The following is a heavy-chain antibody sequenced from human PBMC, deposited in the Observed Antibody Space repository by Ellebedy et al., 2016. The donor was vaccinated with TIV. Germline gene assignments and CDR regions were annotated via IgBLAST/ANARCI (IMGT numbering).Heavy chain of an antibody. Sequence: GESLKISXAASGFTFSIYDMHWVRQATGKGLEWVSTVHTTGDTYYPGSVKGRFTISRENAKNSFYLQMNSLKPGDTAVYYCARGRRLTVANGDFFDYWGQGTLVTVSS. CDR3: ARGRRLTVANGDFFDY. CDR2: VHTTGDT. J-gene: IGHJ4*02. D-gene: IGHD6-19*01. CDR1: GFTFSIYD. V-gene: IGHV3-13*01.